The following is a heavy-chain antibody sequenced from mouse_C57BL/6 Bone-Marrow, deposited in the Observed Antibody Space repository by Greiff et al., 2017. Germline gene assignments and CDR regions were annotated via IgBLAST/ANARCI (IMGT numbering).Heavy chain of an antibody. Sequence: EVKVVESGGGLVKPGGSLKLSCAASGFTFSSYAMSWVRQTPEKRLEWVATISDGGSYTYYPDNVKGRFTISRDNAKNNPYRQMSHLKSEDTAMYYCAAVPLSYAYAWFAYWGQGTLVTVSA. J-gene: IGHJ3*01. CDR1: GFTFSSYA. CDR3: AAVPLSYAYAWFAY. V-gene: IGHV5-4*03. CDR2: ISDGGSYT. D-gene: IGHD2-2*01.